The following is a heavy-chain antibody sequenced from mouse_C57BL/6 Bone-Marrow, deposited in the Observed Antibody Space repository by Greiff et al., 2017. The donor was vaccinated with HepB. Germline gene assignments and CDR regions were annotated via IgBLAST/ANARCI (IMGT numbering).Heavy chain of an antibody. J-gene: IGHJ2*01. V-gene: IGHV1-53*01. D-gene: IGHD2-3*01. CDR2: INPSNGGT. Sequence: QVQLKQPGTELVKPGASVKLSCKASGYTFTSYWMHWVKQRPGQGLEWIGNINPSNGGTNYNEKFKSKATLTVDKSSSTAYMQLSSLTSEDSAVYYCARLGRWLLNYFDYWGQGTTLTVSS. CDR3: ARLGRWLLNYFDY. CDR1: GYTFTSYW.